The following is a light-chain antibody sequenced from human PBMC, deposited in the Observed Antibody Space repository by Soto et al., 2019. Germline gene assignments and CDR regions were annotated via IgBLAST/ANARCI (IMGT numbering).Light chain of an antibody. Sequence: QSVLTQPPSASGTPGQRVTISCSGSNPNLGSNTVNWHQPLPGTAPKLLIYYDNLRPSGVPDRISGSKSGTSASLAISGLQSDDEADYYCAAWDDSLNGRVFGTGTKLTVL. V-gene: IGLV1-44*01. CDR3: AAWDDSLNGRV. CDR2: YDN. CDR1: NPNLGSNT. J-gene: IGLJ1*01.